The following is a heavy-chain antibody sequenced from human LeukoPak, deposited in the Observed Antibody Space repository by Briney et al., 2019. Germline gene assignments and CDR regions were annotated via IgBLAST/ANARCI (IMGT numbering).Heavy chain of an antibody. Sequence: SETLSLTCTVSGGSISSGSYYWSWIRQPAGTGLEWIGRIYTSGSTNYNPSLKSRVTISVDTSKNQFSLKLSSVTAADTAVYYCAREARYCSSTSCYTAPLYYYYYMDVWGKGTTVTVSS. CDR3: AREARYCSSTSCYTAPLYYYYYMDV. CDR2: IYTSGST. D-gene: IGHD2-2*02. CDR1: GGSISSGSYY. V-gene: IGHV4-61*02. J-gene: IGHJ6*03.